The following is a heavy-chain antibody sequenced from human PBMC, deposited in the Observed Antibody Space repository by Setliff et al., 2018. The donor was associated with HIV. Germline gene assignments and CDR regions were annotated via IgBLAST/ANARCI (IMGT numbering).Heavy chain of an antibody. V-gene: IGHV4-38-2*01. CDR3: ARHSDIAPRRTYFDY. Sequence: SETLSLTCAVSDYSISGGYYWGWIRQPPGKGLEWIGSIYHSGSTYYNPSLKSRVTISLDTSKNQFSLKLSSVTAADTAVYYCARHSDIAPRRTYFDYWGQGTLVTVSS. D-gene: IGHD6-6*01. J-gene: IGHJ4*02. CDR2: IYHSGST. CDR1: DYSISGGYY.